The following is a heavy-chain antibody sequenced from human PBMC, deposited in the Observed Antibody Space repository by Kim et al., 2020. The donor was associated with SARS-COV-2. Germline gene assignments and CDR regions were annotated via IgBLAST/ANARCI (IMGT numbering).Heavy chain of an antibody. CDR2: IKQDGSEK. D-gene: IGHD2-21*02. CDR3: VRDFDVTY. Sequence: GGSLRLSCAASGFNFIGSWMTWVRQAPGKGLEWVANIKQDGSEKNYVDSVKGRFTISRDNGKNSVFLQMNSLRAEDTAVYYCVRDFDVTYWGQGTLVTVS. J-gene: IGHJ4*02. CDR1: GFNFIGSW. V-gene: IGHV3-7*01.